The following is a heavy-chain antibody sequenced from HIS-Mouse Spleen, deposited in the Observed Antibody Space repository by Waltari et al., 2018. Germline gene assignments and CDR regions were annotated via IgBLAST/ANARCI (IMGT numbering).Heavy chain of an antibody. V-gene: IGHV3-30-3*01. CDR3: AREWELYFDY. J-gene: IGHJ4*02. CDR1: GFTFCSYA. D-gene: IGHD1-26*01. CDR2: ISYDGSNK. Sequence: QVLLVESGGGVVQPGRSLRLSCAASGFTFCSYAIHWVHQAPGKGLEWVAVISYDGSNKCYADSVKGRFTISRDNSKNTLYLQMNSLRAEDTAVYYCAREWELYFDYWGQGTLVTVSS.